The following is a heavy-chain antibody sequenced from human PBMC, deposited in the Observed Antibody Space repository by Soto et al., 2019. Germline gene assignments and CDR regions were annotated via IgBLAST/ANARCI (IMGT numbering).Heavy chain of an antibody. D-gene: IGHD3-22*01. V-gene: IGHV3-23*01. CDR2: ISRAGDRT. CDR3: AKIGSYSDTSDYYPAY. Sequence: GGSLRLSCAASGFTFSSSAMSWVRQAPGKGLDWVSAISRAGDRTYHADSVKGRFTISRDNSRNTLYLQMNSLRAEDTAVYYCAKIGSYSDTSDYYPAYWGQGTLVTVSS. J-gene: IGHJ4*02. CDR1: GFTFSSSA.